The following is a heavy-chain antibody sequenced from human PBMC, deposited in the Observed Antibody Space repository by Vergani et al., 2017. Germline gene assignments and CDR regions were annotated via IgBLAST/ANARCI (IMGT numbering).Heavy chain of an antibody. D-gene: IGHD3-9*01. V-gene: IGHV1-69*01. J-gene: IGHJ3*02. CDR3: ARGYYDILTGYYNHAFDI. CDR1: GGTFSSYA. CDR2: IIPIFGTA. Sequence: QVQLVQSGAEVKKPGSSVKVSCKASGGTFSSYAISWVRQAPGQGLEWMGGIIPIFGTATDAQKFQGRVTITADESTSTAYMELSSLRSEDTAVYYCARGYYDILTGYYNHAFDIWGQGTMVTVSS.